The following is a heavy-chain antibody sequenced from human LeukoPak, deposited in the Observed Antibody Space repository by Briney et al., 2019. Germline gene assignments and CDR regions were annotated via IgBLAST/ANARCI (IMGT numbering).Heavy chain of an antibody. Sequence: SQTLSLTCTVSGGSISSGSYYWSWIRQPAGKGLEWIGRIYTSGSTNYNPSLKSRVTISVDTSKNQFSLRLSSVTAADTAVYYCASSNALVCGYFDYWGQGTLVTVSS. CDR3: ASSNALVCGYFDY. CDR2: IYTSGST. V-gene: IGHV4-61*02. CDR1: GGSISSGSYY. J-gene: IGHJ4*02.